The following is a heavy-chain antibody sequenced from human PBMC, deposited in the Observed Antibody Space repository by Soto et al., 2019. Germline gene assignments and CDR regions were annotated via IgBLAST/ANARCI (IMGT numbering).Heavy chain of an antibody. CDR1: GDSVSSNSAT. J-gene: IGHJ3*01. V-gene: IGHV6-1*01. D-gene: IGHD2-15*01. CDR2: TYLRSKWYN. CDR3: ARAAVAFNAFDL. Sequence: PSQTLSLTCGISGDSVSSNSATWNWIRQSPSRGLEWLGRTYLRSKWYNEYAVSVKSRIAISPDTSKNHFSLQLSSVTPEDTAVYLCARAAVAFNAFDLWGQGTVVPVSS.